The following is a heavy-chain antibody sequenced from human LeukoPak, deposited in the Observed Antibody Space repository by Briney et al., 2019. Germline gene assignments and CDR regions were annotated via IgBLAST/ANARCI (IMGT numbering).Heavy chain of an antibody. V-gene: IGHV4-31*03. CDR3: SRAAYCSAGTCYNFYYFDS. CDR1: GDSIHSGTYY. Sequence: SQTLSLICTVSGDSIHSGTYYWSWIPHHPGNGLEWIGYNYSSGSAYSNPSLKSRRAMSIDTAMNQFSLKLSSVTAAYTAVYYCSRAAYCSAGTCYNFYYFDSWGQGTLVTVSS. J-gene: IGHJ4*02. CDR2: NYSSGSA. D-gene: IGHD2-15*01.